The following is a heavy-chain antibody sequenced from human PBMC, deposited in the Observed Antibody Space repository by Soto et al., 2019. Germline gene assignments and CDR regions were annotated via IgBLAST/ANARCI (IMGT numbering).Heavy chain of an antibody. CDR1: GYTFTTYY. CDR3: ARGLEVAYSHQLV. D-gene: IGHD2-21*01. J-gene: IGHJ4*02. V-gene: IGHV1-46*01. CDR2: INPGGGRT. Sequence: ASLKVSCKASGYTFTTYYMHWVRQAPGQGLEWMGVINPGGGRTSYAQKLHGRVTMTRDTSTSTVYMELSSLRSEDTAVYYCARGLEVAYSHQLVWGQGTLVTVSS.